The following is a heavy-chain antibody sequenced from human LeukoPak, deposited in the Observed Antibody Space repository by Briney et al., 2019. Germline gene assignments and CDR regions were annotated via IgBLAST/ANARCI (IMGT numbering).Heavy chain of an antibody. Sequence: PGGSLRLSCAASGFTFSTYGMHWVRQAPGKGLEWVALIWCDGSNKYYADSVKGRFTISRDNSKNMLYLQMNSLRAEDTAVYYCARDQGCTSTNCYSLFFHYWGQGTLVTVSS. CDR1: GFTFSTYG. V-gene: IGHV3-33*01. CDR3: ARDQGCTSTNCYSLFFHY. J-gene: IGHJ4*02. CDR2: IWCDGSNK. D-gene: IGHD2-2*01.